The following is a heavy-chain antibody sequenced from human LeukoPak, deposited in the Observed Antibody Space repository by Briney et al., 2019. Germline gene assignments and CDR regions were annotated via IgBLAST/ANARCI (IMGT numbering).Heavy chain of an antibody. Sequence: SETLSLTCNVSGGSISSYYWSWIRQPPGKGLEWIGYIYYSGSTNYNPSVKSRVTISVDTSKNQFSLKPTSVTAADTAVYYCARMGPPLRGVRYYYYMDVWGKGTTVTVSS. CDR2: IYYSGST. J-gene: IGHJ6*03. CDR3: ARMGPPLRGVRYYYYMDV. CDR1: GGSISSYY. D-gene: IGHD3-10*01. V-gene: IGHV4-59*01.